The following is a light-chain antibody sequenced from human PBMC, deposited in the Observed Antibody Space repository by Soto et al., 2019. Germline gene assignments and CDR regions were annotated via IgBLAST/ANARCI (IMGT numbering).Light chain of an antibody. CDR2: GAS. CDR1: QSISNW. CDR3: QQYNSYSLF. J-gene: IGKJ2*01. Sequence: DIQMTQSPSTPSASVGDRVTITCRASQSISNWLAWYQQKPGKAPKLLIYGASSLESGVPSRFSGSGSGTEFTLTISSLQPDDFATYYCQQYNSYSLFFGQGTKLEIK. V-gene: IGKV1-5*01.